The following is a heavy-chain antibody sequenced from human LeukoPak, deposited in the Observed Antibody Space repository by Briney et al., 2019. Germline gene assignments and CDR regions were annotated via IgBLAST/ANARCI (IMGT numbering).Heavy chain of an antibody. Sequence: GASVKVSYKASGYTSTGYYMYWVRQAPGQGLGWMGWINPNSGGTNYAQKFQGRVTMTRDTSISTAYMELSRLRSDATAVYYCARVCGSSPDDAFDIWGQGTMVTVSS. CDR3: ARVCGSSPDDAFDI. CDR2: INPNSGGT. V-gene: IGHV1-2*02. J-gene: IGHJ3*02. D-gene: IGHD1-26*01. CDR1: GYTSTGYY.